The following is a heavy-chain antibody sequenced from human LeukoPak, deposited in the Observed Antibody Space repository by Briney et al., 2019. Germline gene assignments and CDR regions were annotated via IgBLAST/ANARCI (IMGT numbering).Heavy chain of an antibody. CDR1: GFTFSSYW. CDR3: ARANYDYVWGSYRSYYFDY. V-gene: IGHV3-7*01. D-gene: IGHD3-16*02. Sequence: TGGSLRLSCAASGFTFSSYWMSWVRQAPGKGLEWVANIKQDGSEKYYVDSVKGRFTISRDNAKNTLYLQMNSLRAEDTAVYYCARANYDYVWGSYRSYYFDYWGQGTLVTVSS. J-gene: IGHJ4*02. CDR2: IKQDGSEK.